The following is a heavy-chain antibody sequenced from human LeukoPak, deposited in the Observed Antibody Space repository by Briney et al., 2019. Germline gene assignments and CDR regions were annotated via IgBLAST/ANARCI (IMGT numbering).Heavy chain of an antibody. CDR1: GFNFNNYA. CDR3: AKVQWFGESPMDV. CDR2: ISSTGSTI. Sequence: QPGTSLRLSCAASGFNFNNYAMHWVRQAPGKGMEWVSYISSTGSTIYYADSVKGRFTISRDIAKTSLYLQMNRLRAEDTAVYYCAKVQWFGESPMDVWGQGTTVIVSS. D-gene: IGHD3-10*01. J-gene: IGHJ6*02. V-gene: IGHV3-48*03.